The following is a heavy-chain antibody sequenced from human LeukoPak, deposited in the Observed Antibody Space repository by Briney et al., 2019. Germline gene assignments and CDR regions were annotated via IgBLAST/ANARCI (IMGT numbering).Heavy chain of an antibody. Sequence: GGSLRLSCAASGFTFSSYGMHWVRQAPGKGLEWVAFIRYDGSNKYYADSVKGRFTISRDNSKNTLYLQMNSLRAEDTAVYYCARDEAPPAYCSSTSCYGYFQHWGQGTLVTVSS. V-gene: IGHV3-30*02. CDR2: IRYDGSNK. CDR1: GFTFSSYG. CDR3: ARDEAPPAYCSSTSCYGYFQH. J-gene: IGHJ1*01. D-gene: IGHD2-2*01.